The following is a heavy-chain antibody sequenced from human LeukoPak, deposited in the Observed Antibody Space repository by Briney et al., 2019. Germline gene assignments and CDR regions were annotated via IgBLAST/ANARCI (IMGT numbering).Heavy chain of an antibody. Sequence: SETLSLTCTVSSGSINNYYWSWIRQPPGKGLEWIGYIHYSGSTNYNPSLKSRVTISVDTSKNQFSLKLSSVTAADTAVYYCARLFSGNYFTDWGQGTLVTVSS. CDR1: SGSINNYY. V-gene: IGHV4-59*12. J-gene: IGHJ4*02. D-gene: IGHD1-26*01. CDR2: IHYSGST. CDR3: ARLFSGNYFTD.